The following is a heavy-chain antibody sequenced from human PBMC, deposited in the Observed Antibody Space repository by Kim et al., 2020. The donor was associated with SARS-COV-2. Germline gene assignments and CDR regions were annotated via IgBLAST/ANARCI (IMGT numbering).Heavy chain of an antibody. J-gene: IGHJ4*02. V-gene: IGHV4-4*02. D-gene: IGHD6-13*01. CDR3: ARGDSSSWYSLDY. Sequence: NPSLKSRVTISVDKSKNQFSLKLSSVTAADTAVYYCARGDSSSWYSLDYWGQGTLVTVSS.